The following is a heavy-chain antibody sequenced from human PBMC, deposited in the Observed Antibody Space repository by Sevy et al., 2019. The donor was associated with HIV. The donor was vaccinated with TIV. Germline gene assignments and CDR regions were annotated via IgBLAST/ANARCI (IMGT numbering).Heavy chain of an antibody. D-gene: IGHD6-13*01. V-gene: IGHV3-30*02. J-gene: IGHJ6*03. CDR2: IRYDGSNK. CDR1: GFTFSSYG. CDR3: AKDSSQLVKAQIDYYYYYMDV. Sequence: GGSLRLSCAASGFTFSSYGMHWVRQAPGKGLEWVAFIRYDGSNKYYADSVKGRFTISRDNSKNTLYLQMNSLRAEDTAVYYCAKDSSQLVKAQIDYYYYYMDVWGKGTTVTVSS.